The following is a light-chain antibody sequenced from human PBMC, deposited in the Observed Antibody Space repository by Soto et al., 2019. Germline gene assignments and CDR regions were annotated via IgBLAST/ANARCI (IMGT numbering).Light chain of an antibody. J-gene: IGKJ4*01. V-gene: IGKV1-33*01. Sequence: DVQVTQSTSSLSASVGDRVTITFQASQDISDFLNWYQQKPGAAPKLLIYDASNLQAGVPSRFSGSGSGTDFTFTISSLQPEDVATYYCQQYDNIPLTFGGGTKVDI. CDR2: DAS. CDR1: QDISDF. CDR3: QQYDNIPLT.